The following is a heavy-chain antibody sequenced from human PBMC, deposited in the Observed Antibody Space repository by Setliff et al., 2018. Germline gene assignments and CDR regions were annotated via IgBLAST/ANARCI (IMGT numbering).Heavy chain of an antibody. V-gene: IGHV4-34*01. CDR2: INHSGSS. D-gene: IGHD6-19*01. Sequence: TSETLSLTCAVYGGSFSDYHWSGIRQTPGKGLEWIGKINHSGSSTYNPSLKSRVTISLYTSKSQFSLTLSPVTAADTAVHYCARGGGYNSGSYQGGFYYMDVWGKGTTVTVSS. J-gene: IGHJ6*03. CDR3: ARGGGYNSGSYQGGFYYMDV. CDR1: GGSFSDYH.